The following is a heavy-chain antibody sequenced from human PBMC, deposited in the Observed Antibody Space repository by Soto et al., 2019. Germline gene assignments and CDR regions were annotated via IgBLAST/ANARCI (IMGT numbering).Heavy chain of an antibody. V-gene: IGHV3-30-3*02. CDR3: AKLPIFGVVGXLYYFEY. CDR1: GFTFSSYA. Sequence: GGSLRLSCAASGFTFSSYAMHWVRQAPGKGLEWVAVISYDGSNKYYADSVKGRFTISRDNSKNTLYLQMNSLRAEDTAVYYCAKLPIFGVVGXLYYFEYWGQG. J-gene: IGHJ4*02. CDR2: ISYDGSNK. D-gene: IGHD3-3*01.